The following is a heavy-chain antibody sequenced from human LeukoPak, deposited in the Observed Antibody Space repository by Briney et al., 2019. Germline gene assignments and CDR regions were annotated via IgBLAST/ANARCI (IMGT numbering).Heavy chain of an antibody. CDR1: GGSISSGSYY. J-gene: IGHJ5*01. CDR3: VRDPGGYSSSWYDS. V-gene: IGHV4-61*02. D-gene: IGHD6-13*01. Sequence: PSQTLSLTCTVYGGSISSGSYYWSWIRQPAGKGLEWIGRIYTSGSTNYNPSLKSRVTISVDTSKNQFSLKLSSVTAADTAVYYCVRDPGGYSSSWYDSWGQGTLVTVSS. CDR2: IYTSGST.